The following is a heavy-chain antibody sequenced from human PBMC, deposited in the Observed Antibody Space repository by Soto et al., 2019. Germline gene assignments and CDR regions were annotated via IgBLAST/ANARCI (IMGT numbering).Heavy chain of an antibody. J-gene: IGHJ6*04. CDR3: ARPTRRYYSNGMDV. V-gene: IGHV1-69*14. Sequence: QVQLVQSGAEVKKPGSSVKVSCKASGGTFSSYAISWVRQAPGQGLEWMGGIIPIFGTANYAQKFQGRVTFPADKSTGKAYRELRSRRSEDTAVYYCARPTRRYYSNGMDVWAKGTTFTVSS. CDR2: IIPIFGTA. CDR1: GGTFSSYA.